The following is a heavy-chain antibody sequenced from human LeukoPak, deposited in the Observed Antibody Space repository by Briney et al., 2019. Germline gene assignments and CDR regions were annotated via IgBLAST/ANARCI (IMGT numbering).Heavy chain of an antibody. J-gene: IGHJ4*02. CDR3: AGSGYYAYFGY. CDR1: GFTFSSYG. Sequence: GGSLRLSCAASGFTFSSYGMHWVRQAPGKGLEWVAVISYDGSNKYYADSVKGRFTISRDNSKNTLYLQMNSLRAEDTAVYYCAGSGYYAYFGYWGQGTLVTVSS. CDR2: ISYDGSNK. D-gene: IGHD3-22*01. V-gene: IGHV3-30*03.